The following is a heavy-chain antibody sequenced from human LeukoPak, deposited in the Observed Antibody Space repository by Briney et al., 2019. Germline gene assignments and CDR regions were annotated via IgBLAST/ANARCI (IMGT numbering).Heavy chain of an antibody. V-gene: IGHV3-30-3*01. CDR1: GFTFSSYA. CDR2: ISYDGSNK. CDR3: ARGGEQWLFDY. D-gene: IGHD6-19*01. J-gene: IGHJ4*02. Sequence: PGGSLRLSCAASGFTFSSYAMHWVRQAPGKGLEWVAVISYDGSNKCYADSVKGRFTISRDNSKNTLYLQMNSLRAEDTAVYYCARGGEQWLFDYWGQGTLVTVSS.